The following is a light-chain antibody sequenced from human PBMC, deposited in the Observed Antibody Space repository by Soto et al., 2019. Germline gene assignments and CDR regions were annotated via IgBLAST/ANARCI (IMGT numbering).Light chain of an antibody. Sequence: EIVLTQSPGTLSLSPGERATLSCRASQTVSSNFLGWYQQKPGQAPRLLIHGASSRAPGIPDRFSGSGSVTDFTLTISRLEPEDFAVSYCQQYGSWPITFGQGTRLEIK. V-gene: IGKV3-20*01. J-gene: IGKJ5*01. CDR3: QQYGSWPIT. CDR2: GAS. CDR1: QTVSSNF.